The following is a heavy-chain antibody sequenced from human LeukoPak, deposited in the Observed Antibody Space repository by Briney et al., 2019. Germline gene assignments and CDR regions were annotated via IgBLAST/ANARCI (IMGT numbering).Heavy chain of an antibody. CDR1: GDSVSSNSAA. J-gene: IGHJ5*02. D-gene: IGHD6-19*01. CDR2: TYYRSKWYN. V-gene: IGHV6-1*01. Sequence: SQTLSLTCAISGDSVSSNSAAWNWIRQPPSRGLEWLGRTYYRSKWYNDYAVSVKSRITINPDTSKNQFSLQLNSVTPEDTAVYYCAREYSSGWYAGTNWFDPWGQGTLVTVSS. CDR3: AREYSSGWYAGTNWFDP.